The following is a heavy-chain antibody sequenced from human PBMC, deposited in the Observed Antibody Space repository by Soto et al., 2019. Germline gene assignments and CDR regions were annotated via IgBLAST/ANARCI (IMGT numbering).Heavy chain of an antibody. CDR3: ARVLFPDYDFWSGYPPNWFDP. CDR1: SGSISSNW. CDR2: IYHSGST. V-gene: IGHV4-4*02. Sequence: SETLSLTCAVSSGSISSNWWSWVRQPPGKGLEWIGEIYHSGSTNYNPSLNSRVTISVDTSKNQFSLKLSSVTAADTAVYYCARVLFPDYDFWSGYPPNWFDPWGQGTLVTVSS. J-gene: IGHJ5*02. D-gene: IGHD3-3*01.